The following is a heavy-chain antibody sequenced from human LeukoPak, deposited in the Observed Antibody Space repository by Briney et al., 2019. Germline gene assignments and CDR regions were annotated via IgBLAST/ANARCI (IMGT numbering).Heavy chain of an antibody. CDR2: IHSSGNT. D-gene: IGHD3-22*01. V-gene: IGHV4-38-2*02. CDR1: GYSISSGYY. CDR3: AREGFSYYDSSGYRDAFDI. J-gene: IGHJ3*02. Sequence: PSATLSLTCTVSGYSISSGYYWGWIRQPPGKRLEWVGSIHSSGNTYYNPTLKSRVTISVDTSKNQFSLKLSSVTAADTAVYYCAREGFSYYDSSGYRDAFDIWGQGTMVTVSS.